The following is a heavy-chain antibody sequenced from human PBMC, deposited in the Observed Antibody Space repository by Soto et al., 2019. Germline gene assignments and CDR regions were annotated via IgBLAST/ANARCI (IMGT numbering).Heavy chain of an antibody. Sequence: EVHLVESGGGLVKPGGSLTLSCAASGFAFRSYNMNWVRQAPGKGLEWVASISSGSSNIYYADSVKGRFTISRDNAKNSLLLQMDSLRAEDSAVYYCASTTVVAATFDFWGQGTLVTVSS. V-gene: IGHV3-21*01. CDR1: GFAFRSYN. J-gene: IGHJ4*02. D-gene: IGHD2-15*01. CDR2: ISSGSSNI. CDR3: ASTTVVAATFDF.